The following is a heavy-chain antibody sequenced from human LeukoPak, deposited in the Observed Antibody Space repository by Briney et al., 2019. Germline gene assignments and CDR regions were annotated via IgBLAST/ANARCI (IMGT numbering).Heavy chain of an antibody. CDR3: ARETNNWNPGRNAFDL. CDR2: ISSDVSYK. V-gene: IGHV3-30*01. Sequence: PGRSLRLSCAASGFSFSSYTLHWVRQTPGKGLEWVAVISSDVSYKYYGDTVKGRFTISRDNSKNTLYLLMNSLRPEDTAVYHCARETNNWNPGRNAFDLWGQGTMVTVSS. D-gene: IGHD1-20*01. CDR1: GFSFSSYT. J-gene: IGHJ3*01.